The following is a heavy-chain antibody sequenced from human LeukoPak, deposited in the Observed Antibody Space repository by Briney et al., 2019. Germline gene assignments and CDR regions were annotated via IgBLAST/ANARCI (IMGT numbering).Heavy chain of an antibody. J-gene: IGHJ4*02. Sequence: ASVKVSFKASGYTFTGYYMHWVRQAPGQGLEWMGWINPNSGGTNYVQKFQGRVTMTRDTSISTAYMELSRLRSDDTAVYYCARVSRFGEDYWGQGTLVTVSS. CDR1: GYTFTGYY. CDR2: INPNSGGT. CDR3: ARVSRFGEDY. V-gene: IGHV1-2*02. D-gene: IGHD3-10*02.